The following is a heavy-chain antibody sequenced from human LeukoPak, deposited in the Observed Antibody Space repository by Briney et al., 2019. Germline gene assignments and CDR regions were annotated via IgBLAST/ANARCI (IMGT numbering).Heavy chain of an antibody. CDR1: GFTFSSNW. D-gene: IGHD6-19*01. CDR2: IKQDGSQK. V-gene: IGHV3-7*02. Sequence: PGGSLRLSCAASGFTFSSNWMSWVRQAPGKGLEWVANIKQDGSQKDYVDSVKGRFTISRDNAKNSLYLQMNSLRAEDTAVYYCGRWGYSSGYYYYDYWGQGTLVTVPS. J-gene: IGHJ4*02. CDR3: GRWGYSSGYYYYDY.